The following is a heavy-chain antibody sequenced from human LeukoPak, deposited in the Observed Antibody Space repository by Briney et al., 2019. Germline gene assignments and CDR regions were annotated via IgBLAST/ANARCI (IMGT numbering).Heavy chain of an antibody. D-gene: IGHD6-19*01. CDR2: INPNSGGT. Sequence: ASVKVSSKASGYIFTAYYLHWVRQAPGQGLEWMGWINPNSGGTTYAQNFQGRVTMTRHASITTAYMELGSVRSDDTAVYYCASSYSSGWGGDYWGQGTLVTVSS. CDR3: ASSYSSGWGGDY. CDR1: GYIFTAYY. J-gene: IGHJ4*02. V-gene: IGHV1-2*02.